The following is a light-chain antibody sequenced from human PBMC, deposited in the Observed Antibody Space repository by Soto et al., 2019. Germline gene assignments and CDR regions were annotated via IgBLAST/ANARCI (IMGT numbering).Light chain of an antibody. V-gene: IGKV3-15*01. CDR3: QEYSSWWT. CDR2: GVF. Sequence: EIVMTQSPASLSVSPGERATLSCRASQSVGTNLAWYQHNPGKAPRLLIYGVFTRATGVPVRFSGSGSGTDFTLTISGLQSEDIAVYYCQEYSSWWTFGQGTKVEI. CDR1: QSVGTN. J-gene: IGKJ1*01.